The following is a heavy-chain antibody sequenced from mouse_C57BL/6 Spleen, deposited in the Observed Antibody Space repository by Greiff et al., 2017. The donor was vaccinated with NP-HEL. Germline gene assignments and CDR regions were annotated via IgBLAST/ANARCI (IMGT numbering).Heavy chain of an antibody. J-gene: IGHJ4*01. CDR1: GYTFTSYW. CDR2: INPSNGGT. V-gene: IGHV1-53*01. D-gene: IGHD2-5*01. Sequence: VQLQQSGTELVKPGASGYTFTSYWMHWVKQRPGQGLEWIGNINPSNGGTNYNEKFKSKATLTVDKSSSTAYMQLSSLTSEDSAVYYCARKGSNYGRGAMDYWGQGTSVTVSS. CDR3: ARKGSNYGRGAMDY.